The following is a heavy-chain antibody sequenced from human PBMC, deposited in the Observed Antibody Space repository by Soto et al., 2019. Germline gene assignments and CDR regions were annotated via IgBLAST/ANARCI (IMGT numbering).Heavy chain of an antibody. CDR1: GNTFINYD. CDR2: MNPNSGVA. CDR3: ARGDTLDV. Sequence: QVQLVQSGAEVKKPGASVKVSCKASGNTFINYDINWVRQAPGQGLDWMGWMNPNSGVAGYAQKFQGRVTMTRNISISTAYMELNSLRSDDTAVYYCARGDTLDVWGRGTMVTVSS. V-gene: IGHV1-8*01. J-gene: IGHJ6*04.